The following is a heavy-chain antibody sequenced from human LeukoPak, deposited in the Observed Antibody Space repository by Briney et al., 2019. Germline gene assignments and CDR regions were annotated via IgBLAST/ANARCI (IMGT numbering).Heavy chain of an antibody. CDR1: GYTFTGYY. J-gene: IGHJ3*02. CDR2: INPNSGGT. V-gene: IGHV1-2*06. CDR3: ARDGPYYYGSGSPPPLDAFDI. D-gene: IGHD3-10*01. Sequence: GASVKVSCKASGYTFTGYYMHWVRQAPGQGLEWMGRINPNSGGTNCAQKFQGRVTMTRDTSISTAYMELSRLRSDDTAVYYCARDGPYYYGSGSPPPLDAFDIWGQGTMVTVSS.